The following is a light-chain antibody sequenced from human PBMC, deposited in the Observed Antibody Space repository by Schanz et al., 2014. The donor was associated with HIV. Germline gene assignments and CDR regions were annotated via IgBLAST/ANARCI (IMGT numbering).Light chain of an antibody. CDR1: QDISNY. V-gene: IGKV1-33*01. J-gene: IGKJ3*01. Sequence: DIQMTQSPSSLSASVGDRVTITCQASQDISNYLNWYQQKPGKAPKLLIFDASNLETGVPSRFSGSGSGTGFTLTISSLQPEDSATYYCQQLNSFPFPFGPGTKVDLK. CDR2: DAS. CDR3: QQLNSFPFP.